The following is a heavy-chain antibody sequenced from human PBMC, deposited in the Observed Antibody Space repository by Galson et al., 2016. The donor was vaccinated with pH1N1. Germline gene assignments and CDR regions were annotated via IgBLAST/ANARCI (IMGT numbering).Heavy chain of an antibody. CDR2: ISSSYGNI. D-gene: IGHD4-11*01. CDR3: ARSRDFSFDY. CDR1: GFTFSGYA. V-gene: IGHV3-23*01. J-gene: IGHJ4*02. Sequence: SLRLSCAASGFTFSGYAMTWVRQAPGKGLQWVSTISSSYGNIFYADSVRGRFTISRDNSKNTLYLQLNSLRAEDTALYYCARSRDFSFDYWGQGALVTVAS.